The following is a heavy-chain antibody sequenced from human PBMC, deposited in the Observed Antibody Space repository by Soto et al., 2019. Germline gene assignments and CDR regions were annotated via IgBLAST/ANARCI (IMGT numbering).Heavy chain of an antibody. D-gene: IGHD5-12*01. CDR2: TKQDGSEK. Sequence: GGSLRLSCAASGFTFSSYWMSWVRQAPGKGLEWVANTKQDGSEKYYVDSVKGRFTISRDNAKNSLYLQMNSLRAEDTAVYYCATKSKWLRFLGGKDYFDYWGQGTLVTVSS. CDR1: GFTFSSYW. CDR3: ATKSKWLRFLGGKDYFDY. V-gene: IGHV3-7*01. J-gene: IGHJ4*02.